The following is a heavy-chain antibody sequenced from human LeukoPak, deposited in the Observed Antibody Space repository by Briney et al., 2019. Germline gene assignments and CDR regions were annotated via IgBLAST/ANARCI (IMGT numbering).Heavy chain of an antibody. J-gene: IGHJ3*02. CDR3: AISLGQEAFDI. CDR2: ISSSSSTI. Sequence: GGSLRLSCAASGFTFSSYSMNWVRQAPGKGLEWVSYISSSSSTIYYADSVKGRFTIPRDNAKNSLYLQMNSLRAEDTAVYYCAISLGQEAFDIWGQGTMVTVSS. V-gene: IGHV3-48*04. CDR1: GFTFSSYS.